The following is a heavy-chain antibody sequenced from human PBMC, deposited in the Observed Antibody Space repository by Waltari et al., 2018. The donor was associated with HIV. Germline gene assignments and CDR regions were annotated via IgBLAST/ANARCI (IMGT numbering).Heavy chain of an antibody. Sequence: DGKTIYAQKFQGRVTLTEDTSRDTAYMELSRLRSEDTAVYYCATDPFLIVEAPGYWGQGTLVTVSS. CDR3: ATDPFLIVEAPGY. CDR2: DGKT. D-gene: IGHD1-26*01. J-gene: IGHJ4*02. V-gene: IGHV1-24*01.